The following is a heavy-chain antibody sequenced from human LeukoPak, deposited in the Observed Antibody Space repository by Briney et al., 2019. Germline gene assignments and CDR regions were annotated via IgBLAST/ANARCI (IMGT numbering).Heavy chain of an antibody. CDR3: ARGRGYSYGYQYYYDSCGYFVFDY. D-gene: IGHD3-22*01. V-gene: IGHV4-34*01. J-gene: IGHJ4*02. Sequence: SETLSLACAVYGGSFSGYYWSWIRQPPGKGLEWIGEINHSGSTNYNPSLKSRVTISVDTSKNQFSLKLSSVTAADTAVYYCARGRGYSYGYQYYYDSCGYFVFDYWGQGTLVTVSS. CDR2: INHSGST. CDR1: GGSFSGYY.